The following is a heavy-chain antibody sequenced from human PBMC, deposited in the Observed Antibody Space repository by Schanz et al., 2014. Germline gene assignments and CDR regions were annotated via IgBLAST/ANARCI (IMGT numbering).Heavy chain of an antibody. CDR2: ISSDVNST. CDR3: VKPIKFRGGYTFEG. V-gene: IGHV3-64D*06. J-gene: IGHJ4*02. CDR1: GFTFSSYT. D-gene: IGHD6-25*01. Sequence: EVQLVESGGALVQPGGSLRLSCSVSGFTFSSYTMHWVRQAPGKGLEYVSAISSDVNSTYYADSVKNRFTISRDNSKNTLYLHISSLRLDDTAVYYCVKPIKFRGGYTFEGWGQGTLVTGSS.